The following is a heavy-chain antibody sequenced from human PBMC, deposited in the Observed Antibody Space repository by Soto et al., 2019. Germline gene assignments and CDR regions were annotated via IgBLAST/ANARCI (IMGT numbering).Heavy chain of an antibody. D-gene: IGHD2-8*01. V-gene: IGHV4-4*02. CDR2: IYHSGST. CDR1: CGSISSSNW. CDR3: ARVLGYCTNGVCPHNWFDP. J-gene: IGHJ5*02. Sequence: SETLSLTCAVSCGSISSSNWWSWVRQPPGKGLEWIGEIYHSGSTNYNPSLKSRVTISVDKSKNQFSLKLSSVTAADTAVYYCARVLGYCTNGVCPHNWFDPWGQGTLVTVSS.